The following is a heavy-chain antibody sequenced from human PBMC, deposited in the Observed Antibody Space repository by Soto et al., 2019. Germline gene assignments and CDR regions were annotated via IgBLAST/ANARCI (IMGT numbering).Heavy chain of an antibody. D-gene: IGHD3-22*01. CDR1: GYTLTELS. V-gene: IGHV1-24*01. CDR2: FDPEDGET. J-gene: IGHJ6*02. CDR3: ARGWRLLRVYYYYGMDV. Sequence: ASVKVSCKVSGYTLTELSMHWVRQAPGKGLEWMGGFDPEDGETIYAQKFQGRVTMTRDTSTSTVYMELSSLRSEDTAVYYCARGWRLLRVYYYYGMDVWGQGTTVTVSS.